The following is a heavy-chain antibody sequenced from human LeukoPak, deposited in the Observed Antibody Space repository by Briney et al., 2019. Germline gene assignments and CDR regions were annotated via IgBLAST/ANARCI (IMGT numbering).Heavy chain of an antibody. Sequence: MTGGSLRLSCAASGFTFSDYYMNWIRQAPGKGLEWVSYISSSGSTIYYADSVKGRFTISRDNAKNSLYVQMNSLRAEDTAVYYCARADVDRATVIDYWGQGTLVTVSS. CDR3: ARADVDRATVIDY. V-gene: IGHV3-11*01. J-gene: IGHJ4*02. D-gene: IGHD5-18*01. CDR2: ISSSGSTI. CDR1: GFTFSDYY.